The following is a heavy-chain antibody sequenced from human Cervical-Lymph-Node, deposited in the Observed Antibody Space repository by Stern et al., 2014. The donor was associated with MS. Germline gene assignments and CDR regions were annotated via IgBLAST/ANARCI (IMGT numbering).Heavy chain of an antibody. Sequence: QDQLVQSGAEVKKPGASVKGSCKASGYTFTSYGISWVRQAPGQGLEWMGWISAYNGNTNYAQKLQGRVTMNTDTSTRTSYMELRSLRSYDTAVYYCARDSGEIVVVITGDAFDIWGQGTMVTVSS. CDR1: GYTFTSYG. J-gene: IGHJ3*02. D-gene: IGHD3-22*01. CDR3: ARDSGEIVVVITGDAFDI. V-gene: IGHV1-18*01. CDR2: ISAYNGNT.